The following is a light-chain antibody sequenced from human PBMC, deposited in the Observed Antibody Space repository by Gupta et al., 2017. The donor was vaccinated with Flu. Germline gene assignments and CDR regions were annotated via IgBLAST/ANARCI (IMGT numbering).Light chain of an antibody. CDR1: QSVRNNY. CDR2: GAS. Sequence: EIVLTQSPGTLSLSPGERATLSCRASQSVRNNYVAWYQQKPGQAPRLLIYGASSRATGIPDRCRGSGCGTDFTLTISRREPEDFAIYYCQQYGSSPPITFGQGTQVEVK. V-gene: IGKV3-20*01. CDR3: QQYGSSPPIT. J-gene: IGKJ5*01.